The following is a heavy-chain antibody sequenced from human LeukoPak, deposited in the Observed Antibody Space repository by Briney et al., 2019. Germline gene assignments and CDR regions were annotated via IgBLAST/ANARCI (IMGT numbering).Heavy chain of an antibody. D-gene: IGHD1-1*01. J-gene: IGHJ6*02. Sequence: SETLSLTCAVYGGSSSGYYWSWIRQPPGKGLEWIGEINHSGSTNHNPSLKSRVTISVDTSKNQFSLKLSSVTAADTAVYYCASYATTDYYYGMDVWGQGTTVTVSS. CDR3: ASYATTDYYYGMDV. V-gene: IGHV4-34*01. CDR1: GGSSSGYY. CDR2: INHSGST.